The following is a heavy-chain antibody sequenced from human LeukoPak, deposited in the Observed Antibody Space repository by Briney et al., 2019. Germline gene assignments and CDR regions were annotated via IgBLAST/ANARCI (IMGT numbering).Heavy chain of an antibody. V-gene: IGHV3-23*01. J-gene: IGHJ4*02. CDR1: GFTFSTYA. CDR3: ARARSGYFRFDY. D-gene: IGHD3-3*01. CDR2: ISGSGRTT. Sequence: GGSLRLSCATSGFTFSTYAMSWVRQAPGKGLEWVSAISGSGRTTYYADSVKGRFTVSRDSSKNTLYLQMSSLRAEDTAVYYCARARSGYFRFDYWGQGTLVTVSS.